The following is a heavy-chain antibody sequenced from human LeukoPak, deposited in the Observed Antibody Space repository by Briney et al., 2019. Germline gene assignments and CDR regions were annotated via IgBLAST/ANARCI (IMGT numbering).Heavy chain of an antibody. CDR3: ARESGYSSGWYYYYYYMDV. V-gene: IGHV1-46*01. CDR1: GYTFTSYY. J-gene: IGHJ6*03. D-gene: IGHD6-19*01. Sequence: ASVKVSCKASGYTFTSYYMHWVRQAPGQGLEWMGIINPSGGSTSYAQKFQGRVTMTRDMSTSTVYMELSSLRSEDTAVYYCARESGYSSGWYYYYYYMDVWGKGTTVTVSS. CDR2: INPSGGST.